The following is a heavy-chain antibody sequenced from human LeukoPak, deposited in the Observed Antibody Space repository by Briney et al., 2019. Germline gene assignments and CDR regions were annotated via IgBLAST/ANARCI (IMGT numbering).Heavy chain of an antibody. CDR1: GYTFTSYD. D-gene: IGHD6-13*01. CDR2: MNPNSGNT. CDR3: ARVGAAAGSFGY. Sequence: ASVKVSCKASGYTFTSYDINWVRQATGQGLEWMGWMNPNSGNTGYAQKFQGRVTMTRNTSISTAYMELSSLRSEDTAVYYCARVGAAAGSFGYWGQGTLVTVSS. V-gene: IGHV1-8*01. J-gene: IGHJ4*02.